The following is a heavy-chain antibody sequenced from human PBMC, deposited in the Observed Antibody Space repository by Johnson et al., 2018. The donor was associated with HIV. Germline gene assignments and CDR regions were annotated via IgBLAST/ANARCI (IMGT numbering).Heavy chain of an antibody. CDR2: IKEDGSEK. D-gene: IGHD6-19*01. V-gene: IGHV3-7*01. Sequence: VQLVESGGGVVRPGGSLRLSCAASGFTFRNYLMSWVRQAPGKGLEWVANIKEDGSEKYYVDSVKGRFTISRDNAKNSLYLQMNSLRAEDTAVYYCARAMYTSGWSYDAFDIWGQGTKVTVSS. CDR3: ARAMYTSGWSYDAFDI. J-gene: IGHJ3*02. CDR1: GFTFRNYL.